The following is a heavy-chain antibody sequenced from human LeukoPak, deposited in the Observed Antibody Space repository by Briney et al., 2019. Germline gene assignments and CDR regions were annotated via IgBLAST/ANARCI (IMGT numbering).Heavy chain of an antibody. V-gene: IGHV3-23*01. CDR1: GLPFRSYA. Sequence: GGSLRLSCGASGLPFRSYAMSGARKAPGKGREWVSAFRGSDGSTCYGDSVKGRFTISRDNSKNTLYLQMNSLRAEDTAVYYCARDPYSSGSDAFDIWGQGTMVTVSS. J-gene: IGHJ3*02. CDR2: FRGSDGST. CDR3: ARDPYSSGSDAFDI. D-gene: IGHD6-19*01.